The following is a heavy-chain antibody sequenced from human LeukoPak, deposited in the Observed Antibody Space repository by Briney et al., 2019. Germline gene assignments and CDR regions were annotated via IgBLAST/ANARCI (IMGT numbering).Heavy chain of an antibody. CDR2: INHSGST. V-gene: IGHV4-34*01. D-gene: IGHD6-13*01. J-gene: IGHJ4*02. CDR3: ARGSRGAAGFDY. Sequence: PSETLSLTCAVYGGSFSGYYWSWIRQPPGKGLEWIGEINHSGSTNYNPPLKSRVTISVDTSKNQFSLKLSSVTAADTAVYYCARGSRGAAGFDYWGQGTLVTVSS. CDR1: GGSFSGYY.